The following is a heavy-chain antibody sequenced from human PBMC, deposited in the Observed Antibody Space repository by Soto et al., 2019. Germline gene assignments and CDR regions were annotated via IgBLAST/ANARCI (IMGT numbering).Heavy chain of an antibody. J-gene: IGHJ4*02. CDR1: GYTFTRYA. V-gene: IGHV1-3*01. CDR3: ARDETFAWNDDLDF. CDR2: INARNGNT. Sequence: QVLLVQSGAEVTKPGASVKVSCKASGYTFTRYAMHWVRQAPGQGLEWMGWINARNGNTKYSQKFQDRLTITRDTPASTAYMELTSLRSEDTAIYYCARDETFAWNDDLDFWGQGTLVTVSS. D-gene: IGHD1-1*01.